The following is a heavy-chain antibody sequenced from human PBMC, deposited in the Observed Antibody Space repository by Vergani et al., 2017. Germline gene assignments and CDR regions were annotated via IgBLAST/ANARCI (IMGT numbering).Heavy chain of an antibody. D-gene: IGHD6-13*01. J-gene: IGHJ4*02. CDR2: ISYSGST. CDR1: GGSISSSSYY. CDR3: ARHGGGSSSWYNPPSY. V-gene: IGHV4-39*01. Sequence: QLQLQESGPGLVKPSETLSLTCTVSGGSISSSSYYWGWIRQPPGKGLEWIGSISYSGSTYYNPSLKSRVTISVDTSKNQFSLKRSSVTAADTAVYYCARHGGGSSSWYNPPSYWGQGTLVTVSS.